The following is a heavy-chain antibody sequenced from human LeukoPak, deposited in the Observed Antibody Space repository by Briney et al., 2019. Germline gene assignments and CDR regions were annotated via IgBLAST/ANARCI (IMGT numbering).Heavy chain of an antibody. Sequence: VKSLRLSCEGSGFTFSSYSINWVRQAPGKGVEWVSYISSSGRTTYYADSVTGRFTISRDNARNSLYLQMNSLRDEDTAVYYCARGSGEYYWGQGTLVTVSS. V-gene: IGHV3-48*02. CDR2: ISSSGRTT. J-gene: IGHJ4*02. CDR3: ARGSGEYY. CDR1: GFTFSSYS. D-gene: IGHD3-10*01.